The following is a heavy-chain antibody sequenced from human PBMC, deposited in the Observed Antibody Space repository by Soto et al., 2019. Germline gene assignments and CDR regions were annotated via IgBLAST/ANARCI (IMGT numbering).Heavy chain of an antibody. J-gene: IGHJ6*02. Sequence: QVQLVQSGAEVKKPGSSVKVSCKASGGTFSSYAISWVRQAPGQGLEWMGGIIPIFGTANYAQKFQGRVTITADESTSTAYMELSSLRSEDTAVYSCARSFPPAYCGGDCAYYYYYSGMDVWGQGTTVTVSS. CDR1: GGTFSSYA. V-gene: IGHV1-69*12. CDR3: ARSFPPAYCGGDCAYYYYYSGMDV. D-gene: IGHD2-21*02. CDR2: IIPIFGTA.